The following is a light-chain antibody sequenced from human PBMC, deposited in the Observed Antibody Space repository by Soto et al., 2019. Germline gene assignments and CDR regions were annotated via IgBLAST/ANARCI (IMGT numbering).Light chain of an antibody. V-gene: IGLV1-40*01. CDR2: GNN. J-gene: IGLJ2*01. CDR1: SSNIGAGYA. Sequence: QSVLTQPPSVSGAPGQRVTISCTGSSSNIGAGYAVHWYQQLPGTAPKLLIYGNNNRPSGVPDRFSGSKSDTSASLAISGLQSEDEADYYCAAWDDSLNGVVFGGGTKVTVL. CDR3: AAWDDSLNGVV.